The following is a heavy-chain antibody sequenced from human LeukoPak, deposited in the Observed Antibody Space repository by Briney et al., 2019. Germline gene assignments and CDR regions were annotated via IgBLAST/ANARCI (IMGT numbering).Heavy chain of an antibody. D-gene: IGHD6-6*01. CDR3: ASPEYSSSSLGENWFDP. V-gene: IGHV1-69*06. J-gene: IGHJ5*02. Sequence: SVKVSCKASGGTFSSYAISWVRQAPGQGLEWMGGIIPIFGTANYAQKFQGRVTITADKSTSTAYMELSSLRSEDTAVYYCASPEYSSSSLGENWFDPWGQGTLVTVSS. CDR1: GGTFSSYA. CDR2: IIPIFGTA.